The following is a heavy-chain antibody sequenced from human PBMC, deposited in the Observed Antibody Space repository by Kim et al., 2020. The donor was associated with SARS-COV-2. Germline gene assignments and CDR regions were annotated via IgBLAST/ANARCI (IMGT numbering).Heavy chain of an antibody. D-gene: IGHD3-22*01. Sequence: SETLSLTCTVSGGSITNYYWSWIRQPPGKRLEWIGYIYDSESVTYNPSLKSRVTMSVDTSMNQFSLRLTSVTAADTAMYYCARSGYYYKSEFDYWGQG. CDR3: ARSGYYYKSEFDY. CDR2: IYDSESV. CDR1: GGSITNYY. V-gene: IGHV4-4*09. J-gene: IGHJ4*02.